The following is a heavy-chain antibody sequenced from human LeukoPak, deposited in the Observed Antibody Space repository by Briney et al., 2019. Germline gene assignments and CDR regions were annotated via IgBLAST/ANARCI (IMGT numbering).Heavy chain of an antibody. D-gene: IGHD3-3*01. Sequence: PSETLSLTCTVSGGSISSSSYYWGWIRQPPGKGLEWVGSIYYSGSTYYNPSLKSRVTISVDTSKNQFSLKLSSVTAADTAVYYCARPGFWSGYYRTVGNNWFDPWGQGTLVTVSS. CDR1: GGSISSSSYY. CDR3: ARPGFWSGYYRTVGNNWFDP. CDR2: IYYSGST. V-gene: IGHV4-39*01. J-gene: IGHJ5*02.